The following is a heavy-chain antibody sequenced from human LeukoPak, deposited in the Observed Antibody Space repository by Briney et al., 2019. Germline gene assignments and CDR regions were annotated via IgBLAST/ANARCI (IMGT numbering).Heavy chain of an antibody. Sequence: GGSLGLSCAASGFTFSDYYMSWIRQAPGKGLEWVSYISSSGSTIYYADSVKGRFTISRDNAKNSLYLQMNSLRAEDTAVYYCARKGTYYDILTGDDRAFDIWGQGTMVTVSS. CDR1: GFTFSDYY. D-gene: IGHD3-9*01. CDR3: ARKGTYYDILTGDDRAFDI. CDR2: ISSSGSTI. J-gene: IGHJ3*02. V-gene: IGHV3-11*01.